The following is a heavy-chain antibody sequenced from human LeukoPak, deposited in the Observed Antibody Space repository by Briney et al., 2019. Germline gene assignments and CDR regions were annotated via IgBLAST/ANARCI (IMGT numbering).Heavy chain of an antibody. CDR1: RFTFSSSW. Sequence: GGSLRLSCAASRFTFSSSWMYWVRQAPGKGLVWVSRMNSDGSSTSYADSVKGRFTISRDNAKNTLYLQMNSLRAEDTAVYYCAREPPGGGFDYWGQGTLVTVSS. D-gene: IGHD3-16*01. CDR2: MNSDGSST. J-gene: IGHJ4*02. CDR3: AREPPGGGFDY. V-gene: IGHV3-74*01.